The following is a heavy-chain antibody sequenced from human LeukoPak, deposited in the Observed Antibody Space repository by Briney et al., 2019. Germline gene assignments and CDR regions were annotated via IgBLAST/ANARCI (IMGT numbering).Heavy chain of an antibody. J-gene: IGHJ5*02. V-gene: IGHV4-59*08. CDR3: ARHLGAAHIDWFDP. Sequence: PSETLSLTCTVSGGSISSYYWSWIRQPPGKGLEWIGYIYYSGSTNYNPSLKSRDTISVDTSKNQFSLKLSSVTAADTAVYYCARHLGAAHIDWFDPWGQGTLVTVSS. CDR2: IYYSGST. CDR1: GGSISSYY. D-gene: IGHD2-15*01.